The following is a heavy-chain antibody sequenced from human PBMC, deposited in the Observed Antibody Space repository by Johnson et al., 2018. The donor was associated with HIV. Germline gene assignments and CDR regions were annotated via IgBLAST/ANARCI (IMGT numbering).Heavy chain of an antibody. CDR3: AKVLRRYCSGGSCSDGLDM. CDR1: GFTFDDYA. D-gene: IGHD2-15*01. J-gene: IGHJ3*02. CDR2: ISWNSGTI. V-gene: IGHV3-9*01. Sequence: VQLVESGGGLVQPGRSLRLSCAASGFTFDDYAIHWVRQVPGKGLEWVSGISWNSGTIGYADSVKGRFTISRDNANKSLYLQMNSLRAEDTALYYCAKVLRRYCSGGSCSDGLDMWGQGTMVTVSS.